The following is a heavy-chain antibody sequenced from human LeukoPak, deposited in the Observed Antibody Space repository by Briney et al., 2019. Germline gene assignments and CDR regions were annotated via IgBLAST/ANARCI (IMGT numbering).Heavy chain of an antibody. V-gene: IGHV4-59*01. CDR1: GGSISSYY. J-gene: IGHJ6*03. CDR2: IYYSGST. CDR3: ARLSAYYYGSYFYYYMDV. D-gene: IGHD3-10*01. Sequence: SETLSLTCTVSGGSISSYYWSWIRQPPGKGLEWIGYIYYSGSTNYNPSLKSRVTISVDTSKNQFSLKLSSVTAADTAVYYCARLSAYYYGSYFYYYMDVWGKGTTVTVSS.